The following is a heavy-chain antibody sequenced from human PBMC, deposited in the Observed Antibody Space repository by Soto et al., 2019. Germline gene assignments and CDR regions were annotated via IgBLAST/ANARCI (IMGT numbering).Heavy chain of an antibody. CDR2: INAGNGNT. CDR1: GYTFTSYA. Sequence: ASVKVSCKASGYTFTSYAMHWVRQAPGQRLEWMGWINAGNGNTKYSQKFQGRVTITRDTSASTAYMELSSLRSEDTAVYYCARVGEEYTVTRRYFDYWGQGTLVTVSS. CDR3: ARVGEEYTVTRRYFDY. J-gene: IGHJ4*02. D-gene: IGHD4-17*01. V-gene: IGHV1-3*01.